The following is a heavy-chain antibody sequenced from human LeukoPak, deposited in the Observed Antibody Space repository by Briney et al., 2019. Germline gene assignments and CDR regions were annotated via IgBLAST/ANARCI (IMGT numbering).Heavy chain of an antibody. Sequence: KASETLSLTCTVSGGSIGSSSYYWGWTRQPPGKGLEWIGSIYYSGSTYYNPSLKSRVTISVDTSKNQFSLKLSSVTAADTAVYYCARAPKTEKFSSTIDYWGQGTLVTVSS. CDR1: GGSIGSSSYY. J-gene: IGHJ4*02. D-gene: IGHD2-2*01. CDR2: IYYSGST. CDR3: ARAPKTEKFSSTIDY. V-gene: IGHV4-39*07.